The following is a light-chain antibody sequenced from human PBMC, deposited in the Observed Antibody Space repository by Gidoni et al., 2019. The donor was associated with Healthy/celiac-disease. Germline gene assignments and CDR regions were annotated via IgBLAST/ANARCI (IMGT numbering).Light chain of an antibody. V-gene: IGKV3-15*01. Sequence: VMTHSPSTLSVSPGERATLSCRASQSVSSNLTWYQQKPGQAPRLLIYGASTRATGIPARFSGSGSWTEFTITISSLQSEDFAVDYCQQYNNWPRTFGQGTKVEIK. J-gene: IGKJ1*01. CDR3: QQYNNWPRT. CDR1: QSVSSN. CDR2: GAS.